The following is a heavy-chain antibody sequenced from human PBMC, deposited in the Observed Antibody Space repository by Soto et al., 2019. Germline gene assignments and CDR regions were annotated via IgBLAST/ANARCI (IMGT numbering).Heavy chain of an antibody. D-gene: IGHD2-15*01. CDR3: ARDGGYCSGGSCYSDPTYYNGMDV. CDR2: IIPIFGKR. V-gene: IGHV1-69*13. J-gene: IGHJ6*02. Sequence: SVKVSCKASGGTFSSYAISWVRQAPGQGLEWMGGIIPIFGKRNYAQKLQGRVTITADECTSTAYMQLSSLRYQDTDVYYCARDGGYCSGGSCYSDPTYYNGMDVWGQGTTVTVSS. CDR1: GGTFSSYA.